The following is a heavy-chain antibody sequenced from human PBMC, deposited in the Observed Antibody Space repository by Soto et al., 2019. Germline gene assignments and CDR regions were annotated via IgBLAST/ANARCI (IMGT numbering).Heavy chain of an antibody. D-gene: IGHD6-6*01. Sequence: QVQLQQWGAGLLKPSETLSLTCAVYSGSFSGYYWSWIRQPPGKGLEWIGEINHSGSTNYNPSLKSRVTISVDTSKNQFSLKLSSVTAADTAVYYCARDLSIAARLGYFDYWGQGTLVTVSS. CDR2: INHSGST. V-gene: IGHV4-34*01. J-gene: IGHJ4*02. CDR1: SGSFSGYY. CDR3: ARDLSIAARLGYFDY.